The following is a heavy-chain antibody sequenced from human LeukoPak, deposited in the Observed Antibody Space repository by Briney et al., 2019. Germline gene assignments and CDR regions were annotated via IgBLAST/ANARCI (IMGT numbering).Heavy chain of an antibody. D-gene: IGHD6-19*01. CDR1: GYTFTSYY. J-gene: IGHJ6*03. Sequence: ASVKVSCKASGYTFTSYYMHWVRQAPGQGLEWMGWINPNSGGTNYAQKFQGRVTMTRDTSISTAYMELSRLRSDDTAVYYCARGRRGIAVAGTRGSNYYYYMDVWGKGTTVTVSS. V-gene: IGHV1-2*02. CDR2: INPNSGGT. CDR3: ARGRRGIAVAGTRGSNYYYYMDV.